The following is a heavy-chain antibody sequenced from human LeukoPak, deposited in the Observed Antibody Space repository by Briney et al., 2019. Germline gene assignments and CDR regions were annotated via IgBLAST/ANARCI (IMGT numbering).Heavy chain of an antibody. V-gene: IGHV4-59*01. CDR3: ARANLIEGQAFDY. CDR2: IYYSGST. CDR1: GGSISSYY. J-gene: IGHJ4*02. D-gene: IGHD1-26*01. Sequence: PSETLSLTCTVSGGSISSYYWSWIRQPPGKALEWIGYIYYSGSTNYNPSLKSRVTISVDTSKNQFSLKLSSVTAADTAVYYCARANLIEGQAFDYWGQGTLVTVSS.